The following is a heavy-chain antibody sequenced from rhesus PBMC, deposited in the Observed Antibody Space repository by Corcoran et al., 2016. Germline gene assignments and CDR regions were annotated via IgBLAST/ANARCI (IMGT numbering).Heavy chain of an antibody. J-gene: IGHJ4*01. CDR1: GGSISGYYY. Sequence: QVQLQESGPGLVKPSETLSLTCAVSGGSISGYYYWSWIRQPPGKGLEWIGGIYCRGGSNYLSPSLKSRVTLSVGTSKNRFSRRLGSVTAADTAVYYGATRYSGSTFDYWGQGVLVTVSS. CDR3: ATRYSGSTFDY. CDR2: IYCRGGSN. V-gene: IGHV4S14*01. D-gene: IGHD6-25*01.